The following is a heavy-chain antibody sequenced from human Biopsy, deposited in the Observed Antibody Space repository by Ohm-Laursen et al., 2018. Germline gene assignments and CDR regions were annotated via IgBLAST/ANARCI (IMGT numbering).Heavy chain of an antibody. Sequence: SDTLSLTCRVSGASVMTSGYFWAWLRQRPGRGLEWIGYISYNERTHYNPSLTRRPAISFDTSRIRSSLQLKSVSRADMADYYCVREPKCGSAEAWYFDPGGRGSPVTVPS. CDR1: GASVMTSGYF. V-gene: IGHV4-31*02. CDR2: ISYNERT. J-gene: IGHJ2*01. CDR3: VREPKCGSAEAWYFDP. D-gene: IGHD1-26*01.